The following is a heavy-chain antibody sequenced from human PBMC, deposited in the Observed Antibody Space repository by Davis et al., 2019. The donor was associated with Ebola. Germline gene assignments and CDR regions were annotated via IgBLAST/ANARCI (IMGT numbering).Heavy chain of an antibody. CDR2: ISGSGGST. Sequence: GESLKISCAASGFTFSSYAMSWVRQAPGKGLEWVSAISGSGGSTYYADSVKGRFTISRDNSKNTLYLQMNSLRAEDTAVYYCARGRTMVDYWGQGTLVTVSS. CDR3: ARGRTMVDY. V-gene: IGHV3-23*01. D-gene: IGHD3-10*01. J-gene: IGHJ4*02. CDR1: GFTFSSYA.